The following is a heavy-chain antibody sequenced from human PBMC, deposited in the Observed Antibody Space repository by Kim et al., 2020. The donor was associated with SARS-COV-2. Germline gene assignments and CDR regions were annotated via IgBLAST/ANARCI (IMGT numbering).Heavy chain of an antibody. V-gene: IGHV3-30*04. D-gene: IGHD1-26*01. CDR1: GFTFSNYA. Sequence: GGSLRLSCAASGFTFSNYAMHWVRQAPGKGLEWIALISYDGSNKYYLDSVQGRFTISRDNSKNTLYVQMNSLRTEDTAVYYCARTDGSYSGDAFDIWGQGTVLTVSS. CDR3: ARTDGSYSGDAFDI. J-gene: IGHJ3*02. CDR2: ISYDGSNK.